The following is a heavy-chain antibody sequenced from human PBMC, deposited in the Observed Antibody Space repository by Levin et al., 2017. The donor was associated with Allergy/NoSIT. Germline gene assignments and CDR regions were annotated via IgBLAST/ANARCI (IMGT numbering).Heavy chain of an antibody. D-gene: IGHD3-3*01. J-gene: IGHJ4*02. CDR1: GFTFSSFW. V-gene: IGHV3-7*01. CDR2: IKQDGSEK. CDR3: ARDRYYDFWSGLR. Sequence: LSLTCAASGFTFSSFWMNWVRPAPGKGLEWVATIKQDGSEKYYVDSVEGRFTISRDNAKTSLYLQMNSLRAEDTAVYYCARDRYYDFWSGLRWGQGTLVTVSS.